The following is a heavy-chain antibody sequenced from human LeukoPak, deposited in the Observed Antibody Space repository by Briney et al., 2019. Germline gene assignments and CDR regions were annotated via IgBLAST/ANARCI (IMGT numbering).Heavy chain of an antibody. V-gene: IGHV4-39*07. D-gene: IGHD6-13*01. CDR3: ARGASYSSSHFDY. Sequence: SSETLSLTCTVSGGSIISEPYYWGWIRQSPGKGLEWIGTIYHTGNTNYNPSLKSRVTISVDTSKNQFSLKLSSVTAADTAVYYCARGASYSSSHFDYWGQGTLVTVSS. J-gene: IGHJ4*02. CDR1: GGSIISEPYY. CDR2: IYHTGNT.